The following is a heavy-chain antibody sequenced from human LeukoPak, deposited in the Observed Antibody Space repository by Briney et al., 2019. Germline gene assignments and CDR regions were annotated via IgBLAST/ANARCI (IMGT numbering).Heavy chain of an antibody. CDR2: INHSGST. J-gene: IGHJ3*02. CDR3: GRRRGGSRSYSDAFDI. V-gene: IGHV4-34*01. Sequence: PSETLSLTCAVYGGSFSGYYWSWIRQPPGKGLEWIGEINHSGSTNYNPSLKSRVTISVDTSKNQFSLKLSSVTAADTAVYYCGRRRGGSRSYSDAFDIWGQGTKVTVSS. CDR1: GGSFSGYY. D-gene: IGHD3-10*01.